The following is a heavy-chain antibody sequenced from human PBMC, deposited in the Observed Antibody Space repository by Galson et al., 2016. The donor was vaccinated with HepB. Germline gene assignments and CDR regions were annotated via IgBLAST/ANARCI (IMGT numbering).Heavy chain of an antibody. Sequence: LRLSCAASGFSFSSYAMSWVRQAPGKGLEWISGITGTGGGTYYADSVKGRFTISRDTSKNTLFLQLSSLRVEDTAVYYCAKDHTGSTVGWSDGMDVWGQGTRVTVSS. V-gene: IGHV3-23*01. J-gene: IGHJ6*02. CDR2: ITGTGGGT. CDR1: GFSFSSYA. CDR3: AKDHTGSTVGWSDGMDV. D-gene: IGHD1-7*01.